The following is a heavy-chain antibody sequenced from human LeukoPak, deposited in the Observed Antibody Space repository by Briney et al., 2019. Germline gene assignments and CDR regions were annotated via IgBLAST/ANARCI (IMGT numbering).Heavy chain of an antibody. Sequence: ASVKVSCKASGYTFTNYYFHWVRRAPGQGLEWMGIINPSGGSTNYAQKFQGRVSMTRITSTSTVYMELSSLRSEDTAMYYCARDLYNFDCWGQGTLVTVSS. CDR3: ARDLYNFDC. CDR1: GYTFTNYY. CDR2: INPSGGST. V-gene: IGHV1-46*01. J-gene: IGHJ4*02. D-gene: IGHD3-16*01.